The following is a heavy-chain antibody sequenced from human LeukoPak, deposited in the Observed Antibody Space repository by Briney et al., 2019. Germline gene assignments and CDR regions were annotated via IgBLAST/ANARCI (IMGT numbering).Heavy chain of an antibody. Sequence: PGGSLRLSCAVSGLSFGDYGMNCVRQAPGKGLEWLTFISPSGRNVSYADSVKGRFTIARDNAKKSLYLQMDSLRGEDTAIYYCARDAGIDFWGQGTLVTVSS. V-gene: IGHV3-48*03. CDR2: ISPSGRNV. CDR1: GLSFGDYG. CDR3: ARDAGIDF. J-gene: IGHJ4*02. D-gene: IGHD3-10*01.